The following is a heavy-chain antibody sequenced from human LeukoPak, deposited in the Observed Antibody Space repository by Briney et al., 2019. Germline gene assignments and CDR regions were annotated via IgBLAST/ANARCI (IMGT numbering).Heavy chain of an antibody. CDR3: ATSRVRYSSSWYGGRWFDP. CDR1: GGSFSGYY. J-gene: IGHJ5*02. V-gene: IGHV4-34*01. CDR2: INHSGST. D-gene: IGHD6-13*01. Sequence: SETLSLTCAVYGGSFSGYYWSWIRQPPGEGLEWIGEINHSGSTNYNPSLKSRVTISVDTSKNQFSLKLSSVTAADTAVYYCATSRVRYSSSWYGGRWFDPWGQGTLVTVSS.